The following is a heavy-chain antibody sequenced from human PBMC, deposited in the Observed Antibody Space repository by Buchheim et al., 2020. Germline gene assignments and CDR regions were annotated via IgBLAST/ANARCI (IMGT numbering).Heavy chain of an antibody. CDR2: TSSSSSTI. J-gene: IGHJ6*02. D-gene: IGHD2-2*01. CDR1: GFTFSGFS. Sequence: EVQLVESGGGLVQPGGSLRISCAASGFTFSGFSMNWVRQAPGKGLEWVSYTSSSSSTIYYADSVKGRFAISRDNAKRSLFLQMNSLRAEDTAVYYCARVRLVPAANYYAMDVWGQGTT. V-gene: IGHV3-48*01. CDR3: ARVRLVPAANYYAMDV.